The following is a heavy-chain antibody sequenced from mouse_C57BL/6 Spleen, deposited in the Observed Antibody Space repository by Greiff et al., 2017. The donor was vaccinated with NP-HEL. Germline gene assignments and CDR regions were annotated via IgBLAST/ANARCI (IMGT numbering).Heavy chain of an antibody. V-gene: IGHV5-12*01. CDR1: GFTFSDYY. CDR3: ARQGNYYGSTPYYYAMDY. D-gene: IGHD1-1*01. J-gene: IGHJ4*01. CDR2: ISNGGGST. Sequence: EVKLVESGGGLVQPGGSLKLSCAASGFTFSDYYMYWVRQTPEKRLEWVAYISNGGGSTYYPDTVKGRFTISRDNAKNTLYLQMSRLKSEDTAMYYCARQGNYYGSTPYYYAMDYWGQGTSVTVSS.